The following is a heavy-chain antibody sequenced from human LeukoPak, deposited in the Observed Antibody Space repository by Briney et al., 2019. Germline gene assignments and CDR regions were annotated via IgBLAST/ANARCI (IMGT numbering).Heavy chain of an antibody. Sequence: ASVKVSCKASGYTFSNYAFSWVRQAPGQGPEWMGWISPYNGDTYYARKFQGRVTMTTDASTNTAYMELRSLRSDDTAVYYCARGGSGWLGNYFDYWGQGTLVTVSS. D-gene: IGHD6-19*01. V-gene: IGHV1-18*01. J-gene: IGHJ4*02. CDR3: ARGGSGWLGNYFDY. CDR2: ISPYNGDT. CDR1: GYTFSNYA.